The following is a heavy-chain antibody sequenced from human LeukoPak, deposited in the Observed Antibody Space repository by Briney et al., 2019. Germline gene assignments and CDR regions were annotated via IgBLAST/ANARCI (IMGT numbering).Heavy chain of an antibody. J-gene: IGHJ6*03. CDR3: ARDGPWGVVVPAASSYYYYYYMDV. D-gene: IGHD2-2*01. V-gene: IGHV4-4*07. CDR2: IYTSGST. CDR1: GGSISSYY. Sequence: SETLSLTCTVSGGSISSYYWSWIRQPAGKGLEWIGRIYTSGSTNYNPSLKSRVTMSVDTSKNQFSLKLSSVTAADTAVYYCARDGPWGVVVPAASSYYYYYYMDVWGKGTTVTVSS.